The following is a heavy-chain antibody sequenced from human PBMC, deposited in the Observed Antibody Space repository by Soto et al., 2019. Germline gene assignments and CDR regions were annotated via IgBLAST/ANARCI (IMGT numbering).Heavy chain of an antibody. CDR3: ASSVATIPFDY. Sequence: ETLSLTCTVSGGSISSYYCSWIRQPPGKGLEWIGYIYYSGSTNYNPSLKSRVTISVDTSKNQFSLKLSSVTAADTAVYYCASSVATIPFDYWGQGTLVTVSS. V-gene: IGHV4-59*01. J-gene: IGHJ4*02. D-gene: IGHD5-12*01. CDR2: IYYSGST. CDR1: GGSISSYY.